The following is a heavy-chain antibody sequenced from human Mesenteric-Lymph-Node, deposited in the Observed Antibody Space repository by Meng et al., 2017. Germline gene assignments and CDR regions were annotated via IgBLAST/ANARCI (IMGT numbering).Heavy chain of an antibody. Sequence: SETLSLTCTVSGGSISSSSYYWGWIRQPPGKGLEWIGSIYYSGSTYYYPSLKSRVTISVDTSKNQFSLKLSSVTAADTAVYYCARGSLPISSGSCDFDDWGQGTTVTVSS. CDR2: IYYSGST. D-gene: IGHD3-10*01. J-gene: IGHJ4*01. CDR1: GGSISSSSYY. V-gene: IGHV4-39*07. CDR3: ARGSLPISSGSCDFDD.